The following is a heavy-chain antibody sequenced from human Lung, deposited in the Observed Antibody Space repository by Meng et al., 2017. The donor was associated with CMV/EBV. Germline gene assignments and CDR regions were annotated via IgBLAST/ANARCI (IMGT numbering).Heavy chain of an antibody. CDR2: IKQDESEI. V-gene: IGHV3-7*01. Sequence: SCAASGFTFSSFWMAWVRQAPGKGLEWVGNIKQDESEIQYVGSVKGRFTITRDNSKNTLYLQMNSLRAEDTAVYYCAKIGKWDQWWYFDLWVRGTLVTVSS. CDR1: GFTFSSFW. CDR3: AKIGKWDQWWYFDL. J-gene: IGHJ2*01. D-gene: IGHD1-26*01.